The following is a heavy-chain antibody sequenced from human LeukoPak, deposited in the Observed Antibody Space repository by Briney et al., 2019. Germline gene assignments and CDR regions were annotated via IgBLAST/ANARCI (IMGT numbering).Heavy chain of an antibody. CDR2: ITISGHTK. Sequence: GGSLRLSCAASGFSFSSYSMNWVRQAPGKGLEWIADITISGHTKNYADSVKGRFTISRDNAGTSLYLQMNSLRVEDTGVYYCARGDPHADLWGQGTLVTVSS. J-gene: IGHJ5*02. CDR3: ARGDPHADL. CDR1: GFSFSSYS. V-gene: IGHV3-48*04.